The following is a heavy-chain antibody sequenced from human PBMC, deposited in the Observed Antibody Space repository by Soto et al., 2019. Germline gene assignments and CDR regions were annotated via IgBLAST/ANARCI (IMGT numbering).Heavy chain of an antibody. CDR3: ASYREQLVLYGMDV. CDR1: GYTFTSYV. CDR2: ISAYNGNT. D-gene: IGHD6-13*01. J-gene: IGHJ6*02. Sequence: QVQLVQSGAEVKKPGASVKVSCKASGYTFTSYVISWVRQAPGQGLEWMGWISAYNGNTNYAQKLQGRVTMTTATSTSTAYMELRSLSSDDTAVYYCASYREQLVLYGMDVRGQGTTVIVSS. V-gene: IGHV1-18*01.